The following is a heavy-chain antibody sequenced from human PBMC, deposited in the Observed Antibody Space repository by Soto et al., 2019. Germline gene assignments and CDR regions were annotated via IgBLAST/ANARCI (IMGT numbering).Heavy chain of an antibody. Sequence: SETLSLTCTVSGGSISSGGYYWSWIRQHPGKGLEWIGYIYYSGSTYYNPSLKSRVTISVDTSKNQFSLKLSSVTAADTAVYYCARENHYYDSSGYYYETLDYWGQGTLVTVSS. D-gene: IGHD3-22*01. CDR3: ARENHYYDSSGYYYETLDY. CDR1: GGSISSGGYY. J-gene: IGHJ4*02. CDR2: IYYSGST. V-gene: IGHV4-31*03.